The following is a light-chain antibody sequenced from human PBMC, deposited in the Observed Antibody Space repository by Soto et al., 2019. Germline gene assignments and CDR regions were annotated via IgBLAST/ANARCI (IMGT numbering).Light chain of an antibody. CDR1: QSISSN. Sequence: EIVMTQSPATLSVSPGERATLSCRASQSISSNLAWYQQKPGQAPRLLIYGAYTRAAAIPARLSGSGSGTEFTLTITSLKSEDFAVYYCQHYSNWPPWTFGQGTKVEIK. CDR2: GAY. V-gene: IGKV3-15*01. J-gene: IGKJ1*01. CDR3: QHYSNWPPWT.